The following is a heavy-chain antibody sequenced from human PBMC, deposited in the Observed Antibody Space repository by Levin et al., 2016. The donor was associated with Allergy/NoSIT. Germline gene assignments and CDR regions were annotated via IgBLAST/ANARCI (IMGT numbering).Heavy chain of an antibody. CDR1: GGSISSNSYY. Sequence: SETLSLTCTVSGGSISSNSYYWGWIRQPPGKGLEWIGSIYYSGSTYYNPSLKSRVTISVDTSKNQFSLKLSSVTAADTAVYYCARRAKTQGMADGGRYFDYWGQGTLVTVSS. D-gene: IGHD6-13*01. CDR2: IYYSGST. V-gene: IGHV4-39*01. J-gene: IGHJ4*02. CDR3: ARRAKTQGMADGGRYFDY.